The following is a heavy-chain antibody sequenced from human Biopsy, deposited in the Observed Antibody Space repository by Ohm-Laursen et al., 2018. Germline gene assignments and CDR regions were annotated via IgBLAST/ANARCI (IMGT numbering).Heavy chain of an antibody. V-gene: IGHV4-34*01. Sequence: SWVRQTPGKGPEWIGEINHSGRTNYNPSLKSRVTISVDTSKNQFSLKVRSVTAADTAVYYCVRGVDYYDPYHYYALDVWGQGTTVIVSS. D-gene: IGHD3-22*01. CDR2: INHSGRT. J-gene: IGHJ6*02. CDR3: VRGVDYYDPYHYYALDV.